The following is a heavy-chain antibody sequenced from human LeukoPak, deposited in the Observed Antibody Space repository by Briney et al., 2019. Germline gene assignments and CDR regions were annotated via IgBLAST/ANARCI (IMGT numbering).Heavy chain of an antibody. D-gene: IGHD2-15*01. CDR2: IYHSGST. CDR3: ARRKEGGYCSGGSCYPFAFDI. V-gene: IGHV4-4*02. J-gene: IGHJ3*02. Sequence: SGTLSLTCAFSGGSISSSNWWSWVRQPPGKGLEWIGEIYHSGSTNYNPSLKSRVTISVDKSKNQFSLKLSSVTAADTAVYYCARRKEGGYCSGGSCYPFAFDIWGQGTMVTVSS. CDR1: GGSISSSNW.